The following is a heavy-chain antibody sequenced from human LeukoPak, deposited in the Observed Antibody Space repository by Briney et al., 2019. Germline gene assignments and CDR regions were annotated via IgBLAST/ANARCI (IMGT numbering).Heavy chain of an antibody. D-gene: IGHD6-19*01. J-gene: IGHJ4*02. CDR1: GYSISSGYY. Sequence: KSSETLSLTCTVSGYSISSGYYWGWIRQPPGKGLEWIGSIYHSGNTYYNPSLKSRVTISVDTSKNQFSLKLSSVTAADTAVYYCARDLLDSSGWYNYWDQGTLVTVSS. CDR2: IYHSGNT. V-gene: IGHV4-38-2*02. CDR3: ARDLLDSSGWYNY.